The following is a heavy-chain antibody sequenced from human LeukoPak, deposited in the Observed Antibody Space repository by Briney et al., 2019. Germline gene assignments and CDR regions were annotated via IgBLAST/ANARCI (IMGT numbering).Heavy chain of an antibody. CDR1: GFTFSSYA. CDR2: ISYDGSNK. CDR3: ARVTLPQQLVLCRSLYGMDV. V-gene: IGHV3-30*04. J-gene: IGHJ6*04. Sequence: GRSLRLSCAASGFTFSSYAMHWVRQAPGKGLEWVAVISYDGSNKYYADSVKGRFTISRDNSKNTLYLQMNSLRAEDTAVYYCARVTLPQQLVLCRSLYGMDVWGKGTTVTVSS. D-gene: IGHD6-13*01.